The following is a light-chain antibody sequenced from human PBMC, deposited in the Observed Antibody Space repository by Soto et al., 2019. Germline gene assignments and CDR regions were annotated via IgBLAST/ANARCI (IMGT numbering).Light chain of an antibody. J-gene: IGLJ1*01. CDR2: DVT. CDR3: CSHAGSYTFRV. Sequence: SVTASSRETVYISDTAVTIEVEGSDYVSWFQHYPGKGPKLLIYDVTRRPSGVPDRFSGSKSGNTASLTISGLQVEDEADYYCCSHAGSYTFRVFGTGTRVIVL. CDR1: TIEVEGSDY. V-gene: IGLV2-11*01.